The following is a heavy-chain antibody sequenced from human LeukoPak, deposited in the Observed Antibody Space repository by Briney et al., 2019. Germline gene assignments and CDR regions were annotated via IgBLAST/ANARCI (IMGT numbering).Heavy chain of an antibody. J-gene: IGHJ4*02. CDR1: GXTVSSNY. CDR2: IYSGGST. D-gene: IGHD3-10*01. CDR3: ASGLPPGIIDY. V-gene: IGHV3-53*01. Sequence: SGGSLRLSWAASGXTVSSNYMTWVRQAPGKGLEWVSVIYSGGSTYYADSVKGRFTISRDDSKNTLYLQMNSLRAEDTAVYYCASGLPPGIIDYWGQGTLVTVSS.